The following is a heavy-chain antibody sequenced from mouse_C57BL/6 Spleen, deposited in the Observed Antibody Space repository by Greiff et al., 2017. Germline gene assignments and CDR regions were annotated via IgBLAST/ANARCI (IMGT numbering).Heavy chain of an antibody. CDR2: IDPNRGGT. D-gene: IGHD1-1*01. Sequence: QVQLQQPGAELVKPGASVKLSCKASGYTFTSYWMHWVKQRPGRGLEWIGRIDPNRGGTKYNEKFKSKATLTVDKPSSTAYIQLSSLTSDDSAFYYCARSDCYGSSYWYFDVWGTGTTVTVSS. CDR3: ARSDCYGSSYWYFDV. V-gene: IGHV1-72*01. CDR1: GYTFTSYW. J-gene: IGHJ1*03.